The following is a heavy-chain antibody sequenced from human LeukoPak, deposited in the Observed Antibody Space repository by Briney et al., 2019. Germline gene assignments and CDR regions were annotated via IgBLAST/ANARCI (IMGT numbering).Heavy chain of an antibody. Sequence: GGSLRLSCAASGLTFSSYEMNWIRQAPGKGLEWLSHITSSGTSVQYADSVRGRFTISRDNAKNSLFLQMNSLRVEDTAVYYCATTRDGPFVYWGQGALVTVSS. CDR3: ATTRDGPFVY. CDR1: GLTFSSYE. J-gene: IGHJ4*02. V-gene: IGHV3-48*03. CDR2: ITSSGTSV. D-gene: IGHD5-24*01.